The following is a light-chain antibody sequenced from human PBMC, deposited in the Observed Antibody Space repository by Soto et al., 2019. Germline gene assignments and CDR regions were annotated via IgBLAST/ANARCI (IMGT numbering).Light chain of an antibody. CDR2: GAS. V-gene: IGKV3-20*01. Sequence: EIVLTQSPGTLSLSPGERATLSCRASQSVFNNHIGWYQQKPGQAPRRLIFGASFRATGIPDRFSGSGSGTDFTLTISGLEPEDFAVYYCQHFGNSLWTFGQGTKVDI. CDR3: QHFGNSLWT. CDR1: QSVFNNH. J-gene: IGKJ1*01.